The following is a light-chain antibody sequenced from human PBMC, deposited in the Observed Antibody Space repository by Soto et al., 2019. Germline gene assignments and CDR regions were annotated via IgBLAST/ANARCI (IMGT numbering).Light chain of an antibody. Sequence: DIQLTQSPSFLSASVGDRVTITCRASQDISSYLAWYQQKPGTAPKLLIYAASTLQSGVPSRFSGSGSETEFSLTISSLQPEDFASYFRPQLDLYPPTSRQRTKV. V-gene: IGKV1-9*01. CDR3: PQLDLYPPT. CDR2: AAS. J-gene: IGKJ1*01. CDR1: QDISSY.